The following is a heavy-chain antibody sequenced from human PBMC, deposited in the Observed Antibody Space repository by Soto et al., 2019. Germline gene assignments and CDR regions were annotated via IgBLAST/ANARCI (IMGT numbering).Heavy chain of an antibody. Sequence: PSETLSLTCTVSGGSISSYYGSWIRQPPGKGLEWIGYIYYSGSTNYNPSLKSRVTISVDTSKNQFSLKLSSVTAADTAVYYCATTYYYDSSGYYYYALDIWGQGTMVTVSS. J-gene: IGHJ3*02. V-gene: IGHV4-59*01. CDR3: ATTYYYDSSGYYYYALDI. CDR1: GGSISSYY. CDR2: IYYSGST. D-gene: IGHD3-22*01.